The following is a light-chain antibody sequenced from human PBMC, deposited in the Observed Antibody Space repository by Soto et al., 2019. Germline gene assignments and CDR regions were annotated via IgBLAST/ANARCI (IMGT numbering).Light chain of an antibody. CDR2: KAS. J-gene: IGKJ4*01. Sequence: DIQMTQSPSTLSASVGDRVTITCRASQSISSWLAWYQQKSGKAPKLLIYKASTLKSGVPSRFSGSGSGTEFTLTISSLQPDDFATYYCQQYNSYSLTFGGGTKVDIK. CDR1: QSISSW. V-gene: IGKV1-5*03. CDR3: QQYNSYSLT.